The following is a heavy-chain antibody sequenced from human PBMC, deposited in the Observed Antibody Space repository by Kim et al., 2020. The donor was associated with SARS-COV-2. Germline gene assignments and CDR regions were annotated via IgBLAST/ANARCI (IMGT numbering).Heavy chain of an antibody. V-gene: IGHV3-49*03. CDR1: GFTFGDYA. D-gene: IGHD2-21*02. Sequence: GGSLRLSCTASGFTFGDYAMSWFRQAPGKGLEWVGFIRSKAYGGTTEYAASVKGRFTISRDDSKSIAYLQMNSLKTEDTAVYYCTRGYCGGDCWGGAFPVYYFDYWGQGTLVTVSS. CDR2: IRSKAYGGTT. J-gene: IGHJ4*02. CDR3: TRGYCGGDCWGGAFPVYYFDY.